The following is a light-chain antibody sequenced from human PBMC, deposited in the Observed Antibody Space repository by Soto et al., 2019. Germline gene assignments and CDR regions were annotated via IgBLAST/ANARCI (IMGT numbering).Light chain of an antibody. Sequence: QSVLTQPPSASGSPGQSVTISCTGTSSDVGGYNSVSWYQQHPGKAPKLMICEVSKRPSGLPDRFSGSKSGNTASLTVSGLQAEDEADYYCSSYAGSNNLYVFGTGTKVTVL. J-gene: IGLJ1*01. CDR3: SSYAGSNNLYV. V-gene: IGLV2-8*01. CDR2: EVS. CDR1: SSDVGGYNS.